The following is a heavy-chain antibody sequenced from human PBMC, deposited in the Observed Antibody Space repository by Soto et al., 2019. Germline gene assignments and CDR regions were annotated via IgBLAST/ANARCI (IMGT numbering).Heavy chain of an antibody. D-gene: IGHD6-6*01. Sequence: EVQLAESGGGLAQPGGSLRLSCAAPGFTLSGYAMDWVRQAPGKGLEYVSGISSNGVGTYYANSVQGRFTIYRDNSKKKVYIQMGSLRPEDMAVYYCARRARPDFYYMDVWGKGTTVTVSS. CDR3: ARRARPDFYYMDV. CDR2: ISSNGVGT. J-gene: IGHJ6*03. V-gene: IGHV3-64*01. CDR1: GFTLSGYA.